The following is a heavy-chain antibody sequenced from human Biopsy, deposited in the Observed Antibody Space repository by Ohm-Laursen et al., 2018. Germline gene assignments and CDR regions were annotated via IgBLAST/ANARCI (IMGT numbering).Heavy chain of an antibody. J-gene: IGHJ4*02. Sequence: LSLTCTVSGDSISSGGNYWSWIRQFPGKGLEWIASIYHTGSTYYNPSLKSRLSIAIDTSKNQFSVSLRSVTAADTAVYYCARADMVTTIVDYWGQGTLVTVSS. V-gene: IGHV4-31*02. CDR3: ARADMVTTIVDY. CDR2: IYHTGST. D-gene: IGHD5-12*01. CDR1: GDSISSGGNY.